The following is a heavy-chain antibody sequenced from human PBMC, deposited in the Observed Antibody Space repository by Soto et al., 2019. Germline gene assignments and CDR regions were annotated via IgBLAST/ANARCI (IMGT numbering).Heavy chain of an antibody. V-gene: IGHV4-59*01. CDR2: IYYSGST. CDR3: ARVWFGELLGYGMDV. J-gene: IGHJ6*02. Sequence: SETLSLTCTVSGGSISSYYWSWIRQPPGKGLEWIGYIYYSGSTNYNPSLKSRVTISVDTSKNQFSLKLSSVTAADTAVYYCARVWFGELLGYGMDVWGQGTTVTVSS. D-gene: IGHD3-10*01. CDR1: GGSISSYY.